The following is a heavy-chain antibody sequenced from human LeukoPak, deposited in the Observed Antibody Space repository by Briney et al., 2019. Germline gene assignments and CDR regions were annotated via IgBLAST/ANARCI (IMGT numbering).Heavy chain of an antibody. J-gene: IGHJ4*02. CDR3: ASYDSSGYYVDY. CDR2: IYSGGST. Sequence: PGGSLRLSXAASGFTVSSNYMSWVCQAPGKGLEWVSVIYSGGSTYYADSVKGRFTISRDNSKNTLYLQMNSLRAEDTAVYYCASYDSSGYYVDYWGQGTLVTVSS. D-gene: IGHD3-22*01. V-gene: IGHV3-53*01. CDR1: GFTVSSNY.